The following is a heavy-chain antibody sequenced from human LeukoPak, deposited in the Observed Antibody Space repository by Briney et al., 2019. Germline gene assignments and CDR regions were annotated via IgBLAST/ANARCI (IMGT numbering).Heavy chain of an antibody. CDR1: GGSIRSDNYY. CDR2: IYYNGRT. V-gene: IGHV4-39*01. CDR3: ARVFYDTRAAFDY. D-gene: IGHD3-22*01. J-gene: IGHJ4*02. Sequence: PSETLSLTCTVSGGSIRSDNYYWGWIRQSPGKGLEWIANIYYNGRTYYNPSLKSRVAVSVDTSKIQFSLSLSSATAADTAVYYCARVFYDTRAAFDYWGQGILVTVSS.